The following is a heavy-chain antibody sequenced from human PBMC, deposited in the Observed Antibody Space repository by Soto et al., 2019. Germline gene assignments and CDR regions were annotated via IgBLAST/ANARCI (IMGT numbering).Heavy chain of an antibody. V-gene: IGHV3-48*01. CDR1: GLTFSSYS. J-gene: IGHJ6*03. CDR2: ISSSSSTI. Sequence: PRRALRLSYAASGLTFSSYSMNGVRQAPGKGLEWVSYISSSSSTIYYADPVKGRFTISRDNAKNSLYLQMNSLRAEDTAVYYYAWSYSRHYCYFMAVWAKGTTVTVS. CDR3: AWSYSRHYCYFMAV. D-gene: IGHD6-13*01.